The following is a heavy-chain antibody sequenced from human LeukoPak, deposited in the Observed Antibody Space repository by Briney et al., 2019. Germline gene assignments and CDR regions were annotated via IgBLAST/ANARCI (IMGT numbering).Heavy chain of an antibody. CDR2: IQNDGNDK. CDR1: GFTFSDHY. J-gene: IGHJ5*02. V-gene: IGHV3-30*03. Sequence: GGSLRLSCEGFGFTFSDHYMDWVRQAPGKGLEWVAFIQNDGNDKYYADSVKGRFTVSRDNSKNTLDLQMNGLRAEDTAVYYCARAVTWIDPWGQGTLVTVSS. CDR3: ARAVTWIDP.